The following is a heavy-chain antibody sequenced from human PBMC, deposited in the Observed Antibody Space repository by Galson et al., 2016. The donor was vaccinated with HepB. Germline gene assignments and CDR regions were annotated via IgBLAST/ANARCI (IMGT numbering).Heavy chain of an antibody. CDR3: AREDWYFDL. CDR2: VSHTGNT. CDR1: GGSFSSYS. J-gene: IGHJ2*01. V-gene: IGHV4-34*01. Sequence: SETLSLTCSVYGGSFSSYSWSWIRQPPGKGLEWIGEVSHTGNTNYNPSLESRLTMSIDTSKNQSSLRLSSVTAADTAVYYCAREDWYFDLWGRGTLVTVSS.